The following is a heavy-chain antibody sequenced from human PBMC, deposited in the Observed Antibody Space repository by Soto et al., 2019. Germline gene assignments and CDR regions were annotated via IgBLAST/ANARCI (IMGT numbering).Heavy chain of an antibody. CDR2: IYYSGST. Sequence: QVQLQESGPGLVKPSETLSLTCTVSGGSISSYYWSWIRQPPGKGLEWIGYIYYSGSTNYNPSLKSRVTISVATPKNQSSRKLSSVTAADTAVYYCARFNWYFDLWGRGTLVTVSS. CDR1: GGSISSYY. CDR3: ARFNWYFDL. V-gene: IGHV4-59*08. J-gene: IGHJ2*01.